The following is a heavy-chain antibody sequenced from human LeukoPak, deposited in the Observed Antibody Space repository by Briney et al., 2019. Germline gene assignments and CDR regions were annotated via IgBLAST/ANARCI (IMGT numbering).Heavy chain of an antibody. D-gene: IGHD6-19*01. CDR2: FVVGSGNT. V-gene: IGHV1-58*01. J-gene: IGHJ4*02. CDR1: GFTFTSSA. Sequence: SVKLSCKASGFTFTSSAVQWVRQARGQRLEWIGWFVVGSGNTNYAQKFQERVTITRDMSTSTAYMELSSLRSEDTAVYYCAARSSYSSGWNFDYWGQGTLVTVSS. CDR3: AARSSYSSGWNFDY.